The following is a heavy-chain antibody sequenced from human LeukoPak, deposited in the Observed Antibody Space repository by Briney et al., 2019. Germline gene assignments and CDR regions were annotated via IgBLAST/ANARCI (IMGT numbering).Heavy chain of an antibody. D-gene: IGHD1-26*01. J-gene: IGHJ6*03. Sequence: PGGSLRLSYAPSVFTFIGYVISGVRQAPGKGVEGVSAISGSGARTYYADSVKGRFTVYRDNFKNTLYMQINTLRAEDTAVYYCAKGTGRRSYYVDYYYYMAAWGKGTTVTVSS. CDR1: VFTFIGYV. CDR3: AKGTGRRSYYVDYYYYMAA. CDR2: ISGSGART. V-gene: IGHV3-23*01.